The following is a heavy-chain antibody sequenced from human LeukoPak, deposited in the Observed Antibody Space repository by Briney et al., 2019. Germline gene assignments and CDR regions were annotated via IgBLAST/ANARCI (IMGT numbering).Heavy chain of an antibody. CDR3: ARALMGKYSYGDTDDY. Sequence: GGSLRLSCATSGFTFSSSWMSWVRQAPGKGLECVANIKEDGREKYYVDSVKGRFTISRDNAKNSLYLQMNSLRAEDTAVYYCARALMGKYSYGDTDDYWGQGTLVTVSS. J-gene: IGHJ4*02. V-gene: IGHV3-7*01. CDR2: IKEDGREK. D-gene: IGHD5-18*01. CDR1: GFTFSSSW.